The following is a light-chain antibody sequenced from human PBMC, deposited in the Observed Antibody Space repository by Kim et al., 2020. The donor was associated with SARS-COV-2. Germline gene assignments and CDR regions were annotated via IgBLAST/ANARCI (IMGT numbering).Light chain of an antibody. CDR3: SAWDSSLNVWV. CDR1: NNNVGNQG. J-gene: IGLJ3*02. CDR2: RNN. V-gene: IGLV10-54*04. Sequence: QTATLTCTGNNNNVGNQGAAWLQQHQGHPPKLLSYRNNYRPSGISERFSASRSGDTASLTITGLQPEDETDYYCSAWDSSLNVWVFGGGTQLTVL.